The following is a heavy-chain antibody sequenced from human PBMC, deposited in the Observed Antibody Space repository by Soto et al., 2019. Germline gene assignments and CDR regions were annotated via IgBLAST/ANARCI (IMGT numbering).Heavy chain of an antibody. V-gene: IGHV1-8*01. CDR2: MNPKSGHT. CDR3: ARRIPHGKFDS. D-gene: IGHD1-1*01. J-gene: IGHJ4*02. Sequence: ASVKVSCKASGYSFSDYSINWVRQAPGQGLEWMGWMNPKSGHTAHAQKIQGRVTLTRDTSINTVYMELSSLTSGDTAVYFCARRIPHGKFDSWGQGTQVTVSS. CDR1: GYSFSDYS.